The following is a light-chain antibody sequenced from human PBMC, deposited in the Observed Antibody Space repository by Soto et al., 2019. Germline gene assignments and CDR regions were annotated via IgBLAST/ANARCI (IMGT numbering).Light chain of an antibody. V-gene: IGKV1-12*01. J-gene: IGKJ1*01. CDR3: PQGNTFPT. CDR2: AAS. CDR1: QAISSW. Sequence: DIQLTQSPSSVAASVGDRVIITCRASQAISSWLAWYQQKPGKAPRLLIYAASTLQSGVPSRFSARRSGTDFTLTISTLQPEDLATYYCPQGNTFPTFGQGTKVEIK.